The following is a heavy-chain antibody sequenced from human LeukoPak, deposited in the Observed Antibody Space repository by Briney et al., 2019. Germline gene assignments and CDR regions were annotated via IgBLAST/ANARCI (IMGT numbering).Heavy chain of an antibody. Sequence: PGGSLRLSCVASGFTFTSYAMHWLRQTPGKGLEWVSYISSSGSTIYYADSVKGRFTISRDNAKNSLYLQMNSLRAEDTAVYYCAREPYSGSYPYFDYWGQGTLVTVSS. CDR2: ISSSGSTI. V-gene: IGHV3-48*03. J-gene: IGHJ4*02. CDR1: GFTFTSYA. CDR3: AREPYSGSYPYFDY. D-gene: IGHD1-26*01.